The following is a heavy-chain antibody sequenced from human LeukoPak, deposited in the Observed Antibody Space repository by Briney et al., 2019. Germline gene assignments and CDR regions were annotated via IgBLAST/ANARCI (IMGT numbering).Heavy chain of an antibody. CDR2: INHSGST. V-gene: IGHV4-34*01. D-gene: IGHD5-18*01. J-gene: IGHJ4*02. CDR3: ARGYMSRRWIQLWYFDY. Sequence: PSETPSLTCAVYGGSFSGYYWSWIRQPPGKGLEWIGEINHSGSTNYNPSLKSRVTISVDTSKNQFSLKLSSVTAADTAVYYCARGYMSRRWIQLWYFDYWGQGTLVPVSS. CDR1: GGSFSGYY.